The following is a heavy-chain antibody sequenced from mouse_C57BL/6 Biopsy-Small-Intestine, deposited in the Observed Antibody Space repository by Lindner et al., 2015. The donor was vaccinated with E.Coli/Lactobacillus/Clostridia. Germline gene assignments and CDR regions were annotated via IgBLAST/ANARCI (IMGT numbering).Heavy chain of an antibody. CDR3: ARSRNWDAAMDY. V-gene: IGHV1-47*01. D-gene: IGHD4-1*01. CDR1: GYTFTTYP. CDR2: FHPYNGDT. J-gene: IGHJ4*01. Sequence: VQLQESGAELVKPGASVKMSCKASGYTFTTYPIEWMRQNHGKSLEWIGNFHPYNGDTKYNEKFKGKATLTVEKSSNTVYLELSRLTSDDSAVYYCARSRNWDAAMDYWGQGTSVTVSP.